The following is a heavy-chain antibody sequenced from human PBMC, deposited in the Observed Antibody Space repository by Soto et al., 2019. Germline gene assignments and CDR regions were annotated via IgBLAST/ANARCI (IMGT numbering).Heavy chain of an antibody. V-gene: IGHV3-30*18. Sequence: GGSLRLSCAASGFTFSSYGMHWVRQAPGKGLEWVAVISYDGSNKYYADSVKGRFTISGDNSKNTLYLQMNSLRAEDTAVYYCAKGDYYDSSGYSDYWGQGTLVTVSS. J-gene: IGHJ4*02. D-gene: IGHD3-22*01. CDR3: AKGDYYDSSGYSDY. CDR1: GFTFSSYG. CDR2: ISYDGSNK.